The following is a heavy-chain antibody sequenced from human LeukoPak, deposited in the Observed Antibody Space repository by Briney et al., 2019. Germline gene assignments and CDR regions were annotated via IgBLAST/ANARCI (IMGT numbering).Heavy chain of an antibody. CDR1: GDSIGSYF. CDR3: ARGRGYGGNYLRSFDI. V-gene: IGHV4-59*08. D-gene: IGHD1-26*01. Sequence: SETLSLTCTVSGDSIGSYFWSWIRQPPGKGLEWIGYNSGSTNYNPSLKSRVTILLDRSKNQFSLKLSSVTAADTAIYYCARGRGYGGNYLRSFDIWGQGTMVTVSS. J-gene: IGHJ3*02. CDR2: NSGST.